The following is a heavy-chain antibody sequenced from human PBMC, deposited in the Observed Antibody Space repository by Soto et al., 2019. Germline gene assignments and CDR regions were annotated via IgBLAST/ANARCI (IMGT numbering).Heavy chain of an antibody. CDR2: IGGSGGNR. CDR3: ARVASDYINSVDN. CDR1: GFTFNAYA. Sequence: EVQLLVSGGGLVQPGGSLRLSCAASGFTFNAYAMTWVRQAPGKGLEWVSAIGGSGGNRYYEDSVRGRFTISRDNSKDTVDLQMNSLRVEATAVYYCARVASDYINSVDNWGQGILVTVSS. J-gene: IGHJ4*02. V-gene: IGHV3-23*01. D-gene: IGHD4-4*01.